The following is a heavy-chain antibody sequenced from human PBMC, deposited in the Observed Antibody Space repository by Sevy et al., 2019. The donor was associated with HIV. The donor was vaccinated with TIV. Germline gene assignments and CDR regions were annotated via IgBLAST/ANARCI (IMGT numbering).Heavy chain of an antibody. J-gene: IGHJ4*02. D-gene: IGHD1-26*01. CDR2: VSGSSNYI. Sequence: GGSLRLSCVASGFTFRTYGIHWVRQAPGKGLEWVSSVSGSSNYIYYAESLKGRFIISRDNVKDTLSLQMNSLRADDTAVYYCARGPPDGSYDYFDYWGQGTLVTVSS. CDR1: GFTFRTYG. CDR3: ARGPPDGSYDYFDY. V-gene: IGHV3-21*06.